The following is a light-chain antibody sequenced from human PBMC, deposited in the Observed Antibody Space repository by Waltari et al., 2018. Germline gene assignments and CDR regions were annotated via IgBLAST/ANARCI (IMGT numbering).Light chain of an antibody. Sequence: QSVLTQPPSASGTPGQRVTIPCSGSSPNIRNKPVHWYQQLPGSTPKCPIYNHNQRPSGVPDRFSGSKSGTSASLAISGLQSDDEADYYCAAWDDSLNDFWVFGGWTKLTVL. V-gene: IGLV1-44*01. CDR3: AAWDDSLNDFWV. CDR1: SPNIRNKP. J-gene: IGLJ3*02. CDR2: NHN.